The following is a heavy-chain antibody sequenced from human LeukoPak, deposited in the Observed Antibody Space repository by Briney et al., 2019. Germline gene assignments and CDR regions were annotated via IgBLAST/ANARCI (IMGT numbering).Heavy chain of an antibody. CDR1: GFTVNNNY. CDR3: ARAGGVLLWFGELSGPFDY. Sequence: GGSLRLSCAASGFTVNNNYMNWVRQAPGKGLEWVSSISSSSSYIYYADSVKGRFTTSRDNAKNSLYLQMNSLRAEDTTVYYCARAGGVLLWFGELSGPFDYWGQGTLVTVSS. V-gene: IGHV3-21*04. J-gene: IGHJ4*02. CDR2: ISSSSSYI. D-gene: IGHD3-10*01.